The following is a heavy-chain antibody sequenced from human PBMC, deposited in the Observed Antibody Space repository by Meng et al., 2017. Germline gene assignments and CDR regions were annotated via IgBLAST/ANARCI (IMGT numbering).Heavy chain of an antibody. J-gene: IGHJ6*02. CDR3: ARTARLDYGDYGLPDQPYYYYYGMDV. D-gene: IGHD4-17*01. V-gene: IGHV1-69*06. Sequence: SSVNVSCKASVCTFSSYAISWVRQAPGQGLEWMGGIIPIFGTANYAQKFQGRVTINADKSTSTAYMELSSLRSEDTAVYYCARTARLDYGDYGLPDQPYYYYYGMDVWGQGTMVTVSS. CDR1: VCTFSSYA. CDR2: IIPIFGTA.